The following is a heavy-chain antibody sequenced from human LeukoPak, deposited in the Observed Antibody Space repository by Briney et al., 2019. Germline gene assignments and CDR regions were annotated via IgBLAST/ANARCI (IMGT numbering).Heavy chain of an antibody. V-gene: IGHV3-7*01. Sequence: AGGSLRLSCAASGFSLSSQWMSWVRQAPGKGPEWVANIEEDGSQKSYVDSVKGRFTISRDNAKNSLYLQMNSLRAEDTAVYYCARAFSWGQGTLVTVSS. CDR3: ARAFS. CDR1: GFSLSSQW. D-gene: IGHD3-16*01. CDR2: IEEDGSQK. J-gene: IGHJ5*02.